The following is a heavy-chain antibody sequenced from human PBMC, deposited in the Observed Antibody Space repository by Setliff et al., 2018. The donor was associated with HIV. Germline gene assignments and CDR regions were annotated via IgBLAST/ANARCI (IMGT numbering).Heavy chain of an antibody. V-gene: IGHV4-38-2*01. CDR2: IYHSGST. CDR3: ARMYSGYDWSPAGARTRYFDY. Sequence: TLSLTCAVSGYSISSGYYWGWIRQPPGEGLEWIGSIYHSGSTYYNPSLKSRVTISVDTSKNQFSLKLSSVTAADTAVYYCARMYSGYDWSPAGARTRYFDYWGQGTPVTVSS. J-gene: IGHJ4*02. CDR1: GYSISSGYY. D-gene: IGHD5-12*01.